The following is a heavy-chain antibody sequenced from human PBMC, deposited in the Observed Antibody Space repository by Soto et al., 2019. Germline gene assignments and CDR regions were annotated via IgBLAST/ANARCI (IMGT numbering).Heavy chain of an antibody. CDR1: GFTFSDYY. J-gene: IGHJ6*02. D-gene: IGHD1-26*01. Sequence: QVQLVESGGGLVKPGGSLRLSCAASGFTFSDYYMNWIRQAPGKGLEWLSYSDGSNAYTNYADSVKGRFTISRDNAKNSLFLQLTSLRDEDTAVYYCARAVGNYYGMDVWGQGTTVTVSS. V-gene: IGHV3-11*06. CDR2: SDGSNAYT. CDR3: ARAVGNYYGMDV.